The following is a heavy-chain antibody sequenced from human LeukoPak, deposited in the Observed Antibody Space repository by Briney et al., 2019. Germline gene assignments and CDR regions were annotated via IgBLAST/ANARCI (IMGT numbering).Heavy chain of an antibody. Sequence: SQTLSLTCAISGDSVSSNSAAWNWIRQSPSRGLEWLGRTYCRSKCYSEYAVSLKSRITINPDTSKNQFSLQLNSVTPEDTAVYCCARAPTAPDLAVAGHFDYWGQGTLVTVSS. CDR3: ARAPTAPDLAVAGHFDY. J-gene: IGHJ4*02. CDR2: TYCRSKCYS. CDR1: GDSVSSNSAA. D-gene: IGHD6-19*01. V-gene: IGHV6-1*01.